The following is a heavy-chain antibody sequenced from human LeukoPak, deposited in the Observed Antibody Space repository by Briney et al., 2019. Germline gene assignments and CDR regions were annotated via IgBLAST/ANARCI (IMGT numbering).Heavy chain of an antibody. CDR2: INPNSGGT. V-gene: IGHV1-2*02. D-gene: IGHD3-3*01. CDR3: ARGGYYDFWSGYFTFDY. J-gene: IGHJ4*02. CDR1: GYTFTGYY. Sequence: GASVKVSCKASGYTFTGYYMHWVRQAPGQGLEWKGWINPNSGGTNYAQKFQGRVTMTRDTSISTAYMELSRLRSDDTAVYYCARGGYYDFWSGYFTFDYWGQGTLVTVSS.